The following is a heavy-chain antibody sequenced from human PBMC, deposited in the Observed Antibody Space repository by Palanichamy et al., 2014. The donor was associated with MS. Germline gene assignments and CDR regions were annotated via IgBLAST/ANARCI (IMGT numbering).Heavy chain of an antibody. J-gene: IGHJ5*02. D-gene: IGHD6-6*01. CDR1: SGSISNSNYY. V-gene: IGHV4-39*01. CDR2: IYYSGST. Sequence: QLQLQESGPGLVKPPETLSLTCTVSSGSISNSNYYWGWIRQPPGKGLEWIGSIYYSGSTYDNPSLKSRVAMSVDTSKNQFSLKLSSVTAADTAIYYCARHDIGGMYTSYNWFDPWGQGTLVTVSS. CDR3: ARHDIGGMYTSYNWFDP.